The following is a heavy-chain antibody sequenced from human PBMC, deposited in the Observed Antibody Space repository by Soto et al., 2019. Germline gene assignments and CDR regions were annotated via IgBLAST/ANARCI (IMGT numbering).Heavy chain of an antibody. V-gene: IGHV5-10-1*01. J-gene: IGHJ6*02. CDR1: GYSFTSYW. D-gene: IGHD2-2*01. CDR3: ASRRDHCSSTSCYDTPYYYYGMDV. CDR2: IDPSDSYT. Sequence: GESLKISWKGSGYSFTSYWISWVRQMPGKGLEWMGRIDPSDSYTNYSPSFQGHVTISADKSISTAYLQWSSLKASDTAMYYCASRRDHCSSTSCYDTPYYYYGMDVWGQGTTVTVSS.